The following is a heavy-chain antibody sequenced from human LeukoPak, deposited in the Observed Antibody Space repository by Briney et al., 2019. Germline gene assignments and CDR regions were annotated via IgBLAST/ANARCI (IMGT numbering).Heavy chain of an antibody. CDR2: ICGSGGST. CDR3: AKVDCGLGYCSS. V-gene: IGHV3-23*01. D-gene: IGHD2-2*01. CDR1: GFTFSSYA. Sequence: GGSLRLSCAASGFTFSSYAMSWVRQAPGKGLEWVSAICGSGGSTYYADSVKGRFTISRDNSKNTLYLQMNSLRAEDTAVYYCAKVDCGLGYCSSWGQGTLVTVSS. J-gene: IGHJ4*02.